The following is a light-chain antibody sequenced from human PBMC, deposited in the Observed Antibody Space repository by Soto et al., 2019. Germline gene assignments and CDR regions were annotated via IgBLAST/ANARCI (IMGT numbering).Light chain of an antibody. CDR3: SSYTRSSTRV. CDR2: EVS. CDR1: SSDVGGYNY. V-gene: IGLV2-14*01. J-gene: IGLJ1*01. Sequence: QSALTQPASVSGSPGQSITISCTGTSSDVGGYNYVSWYQQHPGKAHNLMIYEVSNRPSGVSNRYSGSKSGNTASLTISGRPAEDEDDYYCSSYTRSSTRVFGTGTKLTVL.